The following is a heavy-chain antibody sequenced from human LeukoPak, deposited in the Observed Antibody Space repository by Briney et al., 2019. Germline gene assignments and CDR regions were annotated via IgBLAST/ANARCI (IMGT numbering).Heavy chain of an antibody. J-gene: IGHJ4*02. CDR2: IIPIFGTA. D-gene: IGHD5-24*01. CDR1: GGTFSSYA. CDR3: ASRGWLQFSYFVY. V-gene: IGHV1-69*13. Sequence: ASVKVSCKASGGTFSSYAISWVRQAPGQGLEWMGGIIPIFGTANYAQKFQGRVTITADESTSTAYMELSSLRSEDTAVYYCASRGWLQFSYFVYWGQGTLVTVSS.